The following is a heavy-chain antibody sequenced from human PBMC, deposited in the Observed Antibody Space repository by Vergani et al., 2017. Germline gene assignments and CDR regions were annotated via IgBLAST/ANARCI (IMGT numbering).Heavy chain of an antibody. Sequence: QVQLVESGGGEVQPGRSLRLSCSAAGFPFSDYGVHWVRQAPGKGLEWVSVISYDGNKKNYADSVKGRFTISRDNSKNTLYLEMNALRAKDTAVYYCARDRNYAFDYWGQGTLVTVSS. CDR1: GFPFSDYG. D-gene: IGHD1-7*01. CDR2: ISYDGNKK. J-gene: IGHJ4*02. V-gene: IGHV3-30*03. CDR3: ARDRNYAFDY.